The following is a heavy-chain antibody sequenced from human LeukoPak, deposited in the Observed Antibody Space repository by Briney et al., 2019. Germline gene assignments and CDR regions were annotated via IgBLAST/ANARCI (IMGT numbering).Heavy chain of an antibody. V-gene: IGHV1-2*02. CDR1: GYTFTGYY. D-gene: IGHD6-19*01. CDR3: AGSGWYVGYFQH. J-gene: IGHJ1*01. Sequence: ASVKVSCKASGYTFTGYYMHWVRQAPGQGLEWMGWINPNSGGTNYAQKFQGRVTMTRDTSISTAYMELSRLKSDDTAVYYCAGSGWYVGYFQHWGQGTLVTVSS. CDR2: INPNSGGT.